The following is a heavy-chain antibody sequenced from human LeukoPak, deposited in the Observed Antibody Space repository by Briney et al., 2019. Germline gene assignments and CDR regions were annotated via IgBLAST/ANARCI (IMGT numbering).Heavy chain of an antibody. CDR3: ARGYYFDSGSFFED. J-gene: IGHJ4*02. CDR1: GDSITCGAYF. V-gene: IGHV4-31*03. Sequence: PSETLSLTCTVSGDSITCGAYFWNWIRQQPGKGLECIGYIYYTRSTNYNPSLESRVTILLDTSKNEFSLRLSSVTAADTAVYYCARGYYFDSGSFFEDWGQGTLVTVSS. CDR2: IYYTRST. D-gene: IGHD3-10*01.